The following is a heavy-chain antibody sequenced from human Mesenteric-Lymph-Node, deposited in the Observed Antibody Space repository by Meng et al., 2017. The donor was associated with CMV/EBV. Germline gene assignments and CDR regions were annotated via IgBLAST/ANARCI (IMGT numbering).Heavy chain of an antibody. CDR1: GGSISSYY. V-gene: IGHV4-34*01. J-gene: IGHJ5*02. Sequence: SETLSLTCTVSGGSISSYYWSWIRQPPGKGLEWIGEINHSGSTNYNPSLKSRVTISVDTSKNQFSLKLSSVTAADTAVYYCARGAVLGYCSSTSCGTGFDPWGQGTLVTVSS. CDR2: INHSGST. D-gene: IGHD2-2*01. CDR3: ARGAVLGYCSSTSCGTGFDP.